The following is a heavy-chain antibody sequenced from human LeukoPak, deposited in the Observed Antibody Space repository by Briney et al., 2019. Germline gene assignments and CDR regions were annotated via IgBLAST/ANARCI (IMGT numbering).Heavy chain of an antibody. CDR2: IYSGGST. J-gene: IGHJ6*03. V-gene: IGHV3-53*01. D-gene: IGHD3-16*02. CDR1: GFTVISYY. CDR3: ASGVGRYRTPYYYMDV. Sequence: GGSLRLSCAASGFTVISYYMSWLRQAPGKGLEWVSVIYSGGSTYYADSVKGRFTISRDNSKNTLYLQMNNLRAEDTAVYYCASGVGRYRTPYYYMDVWGKGTTVTVSS.